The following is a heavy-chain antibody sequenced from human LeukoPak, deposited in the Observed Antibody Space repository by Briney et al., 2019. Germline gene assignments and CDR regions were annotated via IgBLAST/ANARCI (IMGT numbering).Heavy chain of an antibody. CDR2: IKSDGSST. CDR1: GFTFSSYW. J-gene: IGHJ4*02. Sequence: GGSLRLSCAASGFTFSSYWMHWVRQDPGKGLVWVSRIKSDGSSTSYADSVKGRFTISRDNAKNSLYLQMNSLRAEDTAVYYCARAGAGYSYGRFDYWGQGTLVTVSS. V-gene: IGHV3-74*01. CDR3: ARAGAGYSYGRFDY. D-gene: IGHD5-18*01.